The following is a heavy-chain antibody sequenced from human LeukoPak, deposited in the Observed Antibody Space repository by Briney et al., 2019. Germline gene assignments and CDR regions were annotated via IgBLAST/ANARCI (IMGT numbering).Heavy chain of an antibody. D-gene: IGHD4-17*01. J-gene: IGHJ4*02. CDR3: ATHDYGDYGPFLDY. CDR1: GFTFSGYW. Sequence: GGSLRLSCAASGFTFSGYWMSWVRQAPGKGLEWVANIKQDGSEKYYVDSVKGRFTISRDNAKNSLYLQMNSLRAEDTAVYYCATHDYGDYGPFLDYWGQGTLVTVSS. V-gene: IGHV3-7*01. CDR2: IKQDGSEK.